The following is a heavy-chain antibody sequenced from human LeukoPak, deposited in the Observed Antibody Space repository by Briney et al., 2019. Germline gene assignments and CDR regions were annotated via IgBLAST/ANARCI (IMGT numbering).Heavy chain of an antibody. CDR2: IYYSGST. Sequence: SETLSLTCIVAGGSISSYYWSWIRQPPGKGLEWIGYIYYSGSTNYNTSLKSRVTISVDTSKNQFSLKLSSVTAADTAVYYCARHMYSSSWYGGKGYYYYYYMDVWGKGTTVTVSS. V-gene: IGHV4-59*08. J-gene: IGHJ6*03. CDR1: GGSISSYY. D-gene: IGHD6-13*01. CDR3: ARHMYSSSWYGGKGYYYYYYMDV.